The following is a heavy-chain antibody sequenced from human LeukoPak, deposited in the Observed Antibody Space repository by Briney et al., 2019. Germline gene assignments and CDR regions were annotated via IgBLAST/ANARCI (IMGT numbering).Heavy chain of an antibody. D-gene: IGHD1-26*01. CDR3: AREDSGSYSLSFDY. Sequence: SETLSLTCTVSGHSIINSYYWGWIRQPPGKGLEWIGSIYHTGSTYYNPSLKSRVTISVDTSKNQFSLKLSSVTAADTAVYYCAREDSGSYSLSFDYWGQGTLVTVSS. CDR1: GHSIINSYY. CDR2: IYHTGST. V-gene: IGHV4-38-2*02. J-gene: IGHJ4*02.